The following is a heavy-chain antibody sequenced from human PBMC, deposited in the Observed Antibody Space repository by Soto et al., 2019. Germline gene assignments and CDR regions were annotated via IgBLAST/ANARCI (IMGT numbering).Heavy chain of an antibody. V-gene: IGHV1-8*01. CDR3: ARRLRFLEWLLLAAFDI. Sequence: ASVKVSCKASGYTFTSYDINWVRQATGQGLEWMGWMNPNSGNTGYAQKFQGRVTMTRNTSISTAYMELSSLRSEDTAVYYCARRLRFLEWLLLAAFDIWGQGTMVTVS. CDR2: MNPNSGNT. J-gene: IGHJ3*02. D-gene: IGHD3-3*01. CDR1: GYTFTSYD.